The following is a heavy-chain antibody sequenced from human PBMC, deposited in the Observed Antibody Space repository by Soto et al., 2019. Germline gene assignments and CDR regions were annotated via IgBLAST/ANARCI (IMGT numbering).Heavy chain of an antibody. Sequence: GGSLRLSCAASGFTVSSNYMTWVRQAPGMGLEWVSVIYSGGSTYYADSVKGRFTISRDNSKNTLYLQMNGLRAEDTAVYYCARGDRYYDTSDYYFDCWGQGTLVTVSS. CDR2: IYSGGST. J-gene: IGHJ4*02. CDR1: GFTVSSNY. D-gene: IGHD3-22*01. CDR3: ARGDRYYDTSDYYFDC. V-gene: IGHV3-53*01.